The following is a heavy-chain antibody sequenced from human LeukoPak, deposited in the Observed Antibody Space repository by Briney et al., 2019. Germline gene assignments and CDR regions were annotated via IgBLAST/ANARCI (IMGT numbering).Heavy chain of an antibody. D-gene: IGHD2-2*01. CDR1: GGSFSGYY. Sequence: SETLSLTCAVYGGSFSGYYWSWIRQPPGKGLEWIGEINHSGSTNYNPSLKSRVTISVDTSKNQFSLKLSSVTAADTAVYYCARGGLTAIVVVPSYFDHWGQGTLVTVSS. CDR2: INHSGST. V-gene: IGHV4-34*01. CDR3: ARGGLTAIVVVPSYFDH. J-gene: IGHJ4*02.